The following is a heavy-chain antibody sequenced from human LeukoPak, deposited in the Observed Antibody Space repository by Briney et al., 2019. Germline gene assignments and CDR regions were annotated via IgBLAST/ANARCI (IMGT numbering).Heavy chain of an antibody. V-gene: IGHV1-18*01. CDR3: ARDGTSTDDY. D-gene: IGHD2-2*01. J-gene: IGHJ4*02. Sequence: ASVKVSFKTSGYTFSNFGINWVRQAPGQGLEWMGWISGNNDNPNYGQKFQGRFTVTTDSSTSTACMELRNLRFDDTAVYYCARDGTSTDDYWGQGTLVTVSS. CDR2: ISGNNDNP. CDR1: GYTFSNFG.